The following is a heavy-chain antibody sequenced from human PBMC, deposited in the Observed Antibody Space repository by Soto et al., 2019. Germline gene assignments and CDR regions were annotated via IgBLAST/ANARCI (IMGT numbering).Heavy chain of an antibody. CDR2: INPNSGGT. Sequence: ASLKVSCKASGYTFTGYYMHWVRQAPGQGLEWMGWINPNSGGTNYAQKFQGRVTMTRDTSISTAYMELSRLRSDDTAVYYCARDRGSSGRRWFDPWGQGTLVTVSS. CDR1: GYTFTGYY. V-gene: IGHV1-2*02. J-gene: IGHJ5*02. CDR3: ARDRGSSGRRWFDP. D-gene: IGHD3-10*01.